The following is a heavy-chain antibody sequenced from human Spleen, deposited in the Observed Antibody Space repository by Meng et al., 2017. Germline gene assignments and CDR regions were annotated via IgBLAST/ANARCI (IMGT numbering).Heavy chain of an antibody. D-gene: IGHD2-8*01. V-gene: IGHV3-23*01. J-gene: IGHJ4*02. CDR1: GFTFSIYA. Sequence: GESLKISCAASGFTFSIYAMTWVRQAPGKGLEWVSAISGSGDSTYSANSVKGRFTISRDNSKNTLYLEMNSLRAEDTAVYYCARGGVYAIRTDYWGQGTLVTVSS. CDR2: ISGSGDST. CDR3: ARGGVYAIRTDY.